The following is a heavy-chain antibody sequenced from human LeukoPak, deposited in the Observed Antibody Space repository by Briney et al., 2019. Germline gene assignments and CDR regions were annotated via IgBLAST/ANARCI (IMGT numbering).Heavy chain of an antibody. V-gene: IGHV1-46*01. D-gene: IGHD2-2*01. CDR2: INPSGGST. J-gene: IGHJ4*02. CDR3: ARELWDCSSTSCTRVYRD. Sequence: ASVKVSCKASGYTFTSYYMHWVRQAPGQGLEWMGIINPSGGSTSYAQKFQGRVTITRDTSTSTVYMELSSLRSEDTAVYYCARELWDCSSTSCTRVYRDWGQGTLVTVSS. CDR1: GYTFTSYY.